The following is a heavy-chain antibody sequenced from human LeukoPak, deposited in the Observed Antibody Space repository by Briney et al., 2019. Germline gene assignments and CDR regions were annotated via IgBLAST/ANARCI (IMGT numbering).Heavy chain of an antibody. V-gene: IGHV4-39*07. CDR1: GVSISSSRYY. CDR3: ARSWFDP. CDR2: IYYSGST. Sequence: SETLSLTCTVSGVSISSSRYYWGWIRQPPGKGLEWIGSIYYSGSTHYNPSLKSRVTISIDMSKNQFSLKLTSVTAADTAVYYCARSWFDPWGQGTLDTVSS. J-gene: IGHJ5*02.